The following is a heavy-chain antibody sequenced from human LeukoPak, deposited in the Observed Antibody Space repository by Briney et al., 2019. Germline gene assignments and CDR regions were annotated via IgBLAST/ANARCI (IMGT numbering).Heavy chain of an antibody. CDR2: ISWNSGSI. D-gene: IGHD6-6*01. Sequence: GGSLRLSCAASGFTFSRYWIHWVRQAPGKGLEWVSGISWNSGSIGYADSVKGRFTISRDNAKNSLYLQMNSLRAEDTALYYCAKASTYSTSSSSYFDYWGQGTLVTVSS. CDR3: AKASTYSTSSSSYFDY. V-gene: IGHV3-9*01. J-gene: IGHJ4*02. CDR1: GFTFSRYW.